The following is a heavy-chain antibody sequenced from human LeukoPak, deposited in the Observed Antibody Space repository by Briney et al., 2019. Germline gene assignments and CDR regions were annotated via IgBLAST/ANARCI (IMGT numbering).Heavy chain of an antibody. J-gene: IGHJ4*02. Sequence: GGSLRLSCAASGFTFSSYAMNWVRQAPGKGLEWVSAISDSGGSTYYADSVKGRFTISRDNSKNTLYLQMNSLRAEDTAVYYCAKRRYCSSSSCYSFDYWGQGTLVTVSP. CDR2: ISDSGGST. D-gene: IGHD2-2*02. CDR3: AKRRYCSSSSCYSFDY. V-gene: IGHV3-23*01. CDR1: GFTFSSYA.